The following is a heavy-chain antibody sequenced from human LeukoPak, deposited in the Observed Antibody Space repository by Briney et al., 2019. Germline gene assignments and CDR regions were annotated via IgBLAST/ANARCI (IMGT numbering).Heavy chain of an antibody. Sequence: ASVKVSCKASGYTFTGYYMHWVRQAPGQGLEWMGRINPNSGGTNYAQKFQGRVTMTRDTSISTAYMELSRLRSDDTAVYYWARVGYSSSWYFDYWGQGTLATVSS. D-gene: IGHD6-13*01. CDR1: GYTFTGYY. V-gene: IGHV1-2*06. J-gene: IGHJ4*02. CDR3: ARVGYSSSWYFDY. CDR2: INPNSGGT.